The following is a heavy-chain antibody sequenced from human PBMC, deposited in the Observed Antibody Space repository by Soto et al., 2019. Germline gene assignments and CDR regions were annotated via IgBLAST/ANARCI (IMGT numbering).Heavy chain of an antibody. CDR3: TRAGILTTPYYFDY. V-gene: IGHV3-72*01. Sequence: EVHLVESGGGLVQPEGSLRLSCAASGFTFSDHYMDWVRQAPGKGLEWVGRIRNKANSYTTEYAASVKGRFTISRDDSRNSRYLKMNSLKTEDTAMYYCTRAGILTTPYYFDYWGQGTLVTVSS. CDR1: GFTFSDHY. D-gene: IGHD2-21*01. CDR2: IRNKANSYTT. J-gene: IGHJ4*02.